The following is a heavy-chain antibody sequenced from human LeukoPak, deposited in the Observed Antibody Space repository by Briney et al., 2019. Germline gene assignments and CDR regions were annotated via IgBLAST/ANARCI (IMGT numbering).Heavy chain of an antibody. CDR2: ISYDGSNE. CDR1: GLPFSSYA. CDR3: AKSRFSCIGNNCYSPDY. D-gene: IGHD2-15*01. Sequence: GRSLRLSCAASGLPFSSYAMHWVRQAPGKGLEWVALISYDGSNEHYADSVKGRFTISRDNSKNTLYLQANSLRAEDTAVYYCAKSRFSCIGNNCYSPDYWGQGTLVTVSS. V-gene: IGHV3-30*18. J-gene: IGHJ4*02.